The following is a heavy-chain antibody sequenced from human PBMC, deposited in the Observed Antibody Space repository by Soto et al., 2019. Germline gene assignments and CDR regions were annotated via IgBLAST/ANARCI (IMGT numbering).Heavy chain of an antibody. V-gene: IGHV4-34*01. CDR3: ARGTHIIAAAGTPGPSSLVLFDY. J-gene: IGHJ4*02. CDR2: INHSGST. Sequence: SETLSLTCAVYGGSFSGYYWSWIRQPPGKGLEWIGEINHSGSTNYNPSLKSRVTISVDTSKNQFSLKLSSVTAADTAVYYCARGTHIIAAAGTPGPSSLVLFDYWGQGTLVTVSS. CDR1: GGSFSGYY. D-gene: IGHD6-13*01.